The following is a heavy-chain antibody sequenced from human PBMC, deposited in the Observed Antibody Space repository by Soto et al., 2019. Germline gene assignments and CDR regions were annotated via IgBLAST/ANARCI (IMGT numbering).Heavy chain of an antibody. D-gene: IGHD3-10*01. CDR2: IYYSGST. CDR3: ARDYYGSGSYYGFDY. J-gene: IGHJ4*02. CDR1: GGSISSYY. V-gene: IGHV4-59*01. Sequence: SETLSLTCTVSGGSISSYYWSWIRQPPGKGLEWIGYIYYSGSTNYNPSLKSRVTISVDTSKNQFYLKLSSVTAADTAVYYCARDYYGSGSYYGFDYWGQGTLVTVSS.